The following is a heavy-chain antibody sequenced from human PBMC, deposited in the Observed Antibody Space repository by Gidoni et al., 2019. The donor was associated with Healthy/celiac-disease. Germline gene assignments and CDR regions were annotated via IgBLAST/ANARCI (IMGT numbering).Heavy chain of an antibody. V-gene: IGHV3-30-3*01. CDR2: ISYDGSNK. Sequence: QVQLVESGGGVVEPGRSLRLSCAASGFTFSSYAMHWVRQAPGKGLAWVAVISYDGSNKYYADSVKGRFTISRDNSKNTLYLQINSLRAEDTAVYYCARDGTDDYGDHVAEYFDYWGQGTLVTVSS. J-gene: IGHJ4*02. CDR1: GFTFSSYA. D-gene: IGHD4-17*01. CDR3: ARDGTDDYGDHVAEYFDY.